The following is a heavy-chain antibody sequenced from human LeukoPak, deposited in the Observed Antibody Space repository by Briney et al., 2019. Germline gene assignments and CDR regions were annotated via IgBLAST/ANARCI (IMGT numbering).Heavy chain of an antibody. D-gene: IGHD3-9*01. J-gene: IGHJ4*02. CDR3: ARDHDILTGYYFDY. Sequence: GSLRLSCAASGFTFSSYSMNWVRQAPGKGLEWVSSISSSSSYIYYADSVKGRFTISRDNAKNSLYLQMNSLRAEDTAVYYCARDHDILTGYYFDYWGQGTLVTVSS. V-gene: IGHV3-21*01. CDR2: ISSSSSYI. CDR1: GFTFSSYS.